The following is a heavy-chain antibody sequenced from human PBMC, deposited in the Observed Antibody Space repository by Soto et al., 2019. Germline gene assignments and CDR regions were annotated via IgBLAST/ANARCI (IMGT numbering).Heavy chain of an antibody. CDR1: GYTFTSYG. CDR2: ISAYNGNT. Sequence: GASVKVSCKASGYTFTSYGISWVRQAPGQGLEWMGWISAYNGNTNYAQKLQGRVTMTTDTSTSTAYMELRSLRSDDTAVYYCARDIPLGGIAAAGSWEEHYYGMDVWGQGTTVTVSS. J-gene: IGHJ6*02. D-gene: IGHD6-13*01. CDR3: ARDIPLGGIAAAGSWEEHYYGMDV. V-gene: IGHV1-18*04.